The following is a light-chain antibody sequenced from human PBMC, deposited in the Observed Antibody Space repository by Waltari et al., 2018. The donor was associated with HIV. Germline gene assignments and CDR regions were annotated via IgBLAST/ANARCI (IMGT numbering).Light chain of an antibody. Sequence: DIQMTQSPPTLSSSVGDRVTITCRASQSIDTWLAWYQQKAGRAPKLLIYKASSLESGVPSRFSGSGSGTEFTLTISSLQPHDFATYYCQQYKTSSPWTFGQGTKVDI. J-gene: IGKJ1*01. CDR1: QSIDTW. CDR2: KAS. CDR3: QQYKTSSPWT. V-gene: IGKV1-5*03.